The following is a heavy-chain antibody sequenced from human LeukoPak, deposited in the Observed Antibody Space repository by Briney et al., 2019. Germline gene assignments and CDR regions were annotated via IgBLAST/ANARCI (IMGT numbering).Heavy chain of an antibody. Sequence: GRSLRLSCAAYGFTFDDYAMHWVRQAPGKGLEWVSGISWNSGSIGYADSVKGRFTISRDNAKNSLYLQMNSLRAEDTALYYCAKDISGSYYGGAFDIWGQGTMVTVSS. CDR2: ISWNSGSI. CDR3: AKDISGSYYGGAFDI. CDR1: GFTFDDYA. D-gene: IGHD1-26*01. V-gene: IGHV3-9*01. J-gene: IGHJ3*02.